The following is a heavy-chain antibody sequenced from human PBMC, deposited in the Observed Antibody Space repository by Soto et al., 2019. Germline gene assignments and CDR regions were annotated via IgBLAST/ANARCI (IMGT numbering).Heavy chain of an antibody. D-gene: IGHD2-8*01. Sequence: PSETLSLTCTVSGCSVSNSNYYWGWIRQSPGKGLEWIGSVYYRGRSYSKSSVKSRVTISVDTYKNQFSLNLNSVTATDTAVDYCVSQRTSVLTQAYFDYWGPGALVTVSS. CDR3: VSQRTSVLTQAYFDY. J-gene: IGHJ4*02. V-gene: IGHV4-39*01. CDR1: GCSVSNSNYY. CDR2: VYYRGRS.